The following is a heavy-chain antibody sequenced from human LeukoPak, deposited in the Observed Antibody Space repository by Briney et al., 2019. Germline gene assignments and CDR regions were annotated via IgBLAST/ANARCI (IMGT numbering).Heavy chain of an antibody. V-gene: IGHV4-61*02. Sequence: SQTLSLTCTVSGGSISSGSYYWSWIRQPAGKGQEWMGRIYTSGSTNDNPSLNSRVTISVDTSKNQVSLKLTSVTAADTAVYYCARDTYDYDISGYYRLDYWGQGTLVTVSS. CDR2: IYTSGST. J-gene: IGHJ4*02. CDR1: GGSISSGSYY. CDR3: ARDTYDYDISGYYRLDY. D-gene: IGHD3-22*01.